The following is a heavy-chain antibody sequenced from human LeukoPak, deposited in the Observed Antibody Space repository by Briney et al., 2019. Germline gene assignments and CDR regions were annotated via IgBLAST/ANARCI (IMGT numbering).Heavy chain of an antibody. Sequence: PGGSLRLSCVASGFTFSDYLMNWLRQAPGKGLEWVSTVTGSGITTSYAASVKGRFTISRDNSKNTLYLQMNSLRAEDTAVYYCAKSAAIGFDIWGQGTMVTVSS. J-gene: IGHJ3*02. CDR2: VTGSGITT. V-gene: IGHV3-23*01. CDR3: AKSAAIGFDI. CDR1: GFTFSDYL. D-gene: IGHD6-25*01.